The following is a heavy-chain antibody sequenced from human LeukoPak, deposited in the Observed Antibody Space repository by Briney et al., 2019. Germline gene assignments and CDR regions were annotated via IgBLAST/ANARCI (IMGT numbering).Heavy chain of an antibody. CDR1: GGTFSSYA. V-gene: IGHV1-69*04. CDR2: IIPSLGRA. J-gene: IGHJ6*02. Sequence: SVKVSCKASGGTFSSYAISWVRQAPGQGLEWMGRIIPSLGRANYAQKFQGRVTITADKSTSTAYMELSSLRSEDTAVYYCAREGSGYCSSTSCYDGGYYYYGMDVWGQGTTVTV. D-gene: IGHD2-2*01. CDR3: AREGSGYCSSTSCYDGGYYYYGMDV.